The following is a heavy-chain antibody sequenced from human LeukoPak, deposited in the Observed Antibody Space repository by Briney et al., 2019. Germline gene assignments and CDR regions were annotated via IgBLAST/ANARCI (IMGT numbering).Heavy chain of an antibody. V-gene: IGHV3-23*01. D-gene: IGHD2-2*01. Sequence: PGGSLRLSCAASGFTFSNFAMNWVRQTPGKGLEWVSAISGSGDRTYYPDSVKGRFTISRDNSRNTVYLHIASLRAEDTAVYYCATSTSRGPYYYYMDVWGKGTTVTVSS. CDR3: ATSTSRGPYYYYMDV. CDR2: ISGSGDRT. J-gene: IGHJ6*03. CDR1: GFTFSNFA.